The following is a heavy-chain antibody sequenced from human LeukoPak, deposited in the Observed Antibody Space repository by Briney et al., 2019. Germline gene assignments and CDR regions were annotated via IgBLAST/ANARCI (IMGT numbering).Heavy chain of an antibody. V-gene: IGHV3-48*02. J-gene: IGHJ6*02. CDR3: ARSSLLHSNAMDV. CDR1: GFTFNSYC. Sequence: QTGGSLRLSCAASGFTFNSYCTNWVGQAPGKGLEWISYISSSSNVYYADSVKGRFTISRDNTKNSLYLQMSSLRDDDTAVYYCARSSLLHSNAMDVWGQGTPVTVSS. CDR2: ISSSSNV. D-gene: IGHD5-18*01.